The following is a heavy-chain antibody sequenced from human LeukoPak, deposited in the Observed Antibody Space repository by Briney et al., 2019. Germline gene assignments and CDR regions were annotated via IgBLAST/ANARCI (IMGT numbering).Heavy chain of an antibody. CDR2: ISAYNGNT. V-gene: IGHV1-18*01. CDR3: ARVPLYYDILTGYYSSYYYYYYMDV. D-gene: IGHD3-9*01. J-gene: IGHJ6*03. CDR1: GGTFSSYA. Sequence: ASVKVSCKASGGTFSSYAISWVRQAPGQGLEWMGWISAYNGNTNYAQKLQGRVTMTTDTSTSTAYMELRSLRSDDTAVYYCARVPLYYDILTGYYSSYYYYYYMDVWGKGTTVTISS.